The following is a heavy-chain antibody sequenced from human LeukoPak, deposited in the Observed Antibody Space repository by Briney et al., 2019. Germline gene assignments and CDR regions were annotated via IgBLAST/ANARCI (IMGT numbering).Heavy chain of an antibody. CDR2: IRQDGSEK. D-gene: IGHD2-15*01. V-gene: IGHV3-7*01. Sequence: GGSLRLSCAASGFTFSDYWMTWVRQAPGKGLEWVSNIRQDGSEKYHVDSVKGRFTISRDNAKNSVYLQMNSLRAEDTAVYYCARISCSRSSCYGVYVYWGQGNLVTVSS. J-gene: IGHJ4*02. CDR1: GFTFSDYW. CDR3: ARISCSRSSCYGVYVY.